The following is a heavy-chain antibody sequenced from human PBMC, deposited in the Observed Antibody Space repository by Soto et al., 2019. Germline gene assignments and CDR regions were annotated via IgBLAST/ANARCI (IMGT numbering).Heavy chain of an antibody. CDR2: INAGNGNT. CDR3: ARGPGGPGGPGDY. D-gene: IGHD2-15*01. V-gene: IGHV1-3*01. Sequence: QVQLVQSGAEVKKPGASVKVSCKASGYTFTSYAMHWVRQAPGQRLEWMGWINAGNGNTKYSQKFQGRVTITRDTAASTAYMELSSLRSEDTAVYYCARGPGGPGGPGDYWGQGTLVTVSS. J-gene: IGHJ4*02. CDR1: GYTFTSYA.